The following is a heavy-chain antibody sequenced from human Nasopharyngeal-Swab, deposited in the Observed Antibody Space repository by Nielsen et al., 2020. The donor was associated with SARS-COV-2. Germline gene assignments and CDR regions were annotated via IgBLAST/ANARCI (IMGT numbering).Heavy chain of an antibody. Sequence: GSLRLSCTVSGGSISSYYWSWIRQPPGKGLEWIGYIYYSGSTNYNPSLKSRVTISVDTSKNQFSLKLSSVTAADTAVYYCARGLVRSLNSYYYYIDVWGKGTTVTVSS. V-gene: IGHV4-59*01. CDR3: ARGLVRSLNSYYYYIDV. CDR2: IYYSGST. J-gene: IGHJ6*03. CDR1: GGSISSYY. D-gene: IGHD6-6*01.